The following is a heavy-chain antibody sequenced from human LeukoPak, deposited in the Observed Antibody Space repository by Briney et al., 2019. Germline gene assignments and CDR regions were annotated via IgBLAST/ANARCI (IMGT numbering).Heavy chain of an antibody. J-gene: IGHJ2*01. D-gene: IGHD2-15*01. V-gene: IGHV3-48*02. CDR2: TSSSSSTI. Sequence: PGGSLRLSCAASGFAFSSYSMDWVRQAPGKGLEWVSYTSSSSSTIKYADSVRGRFTISRDNAENSLYLQMNSLRDEDTAVYYCARARGTGWYFDLWGGGTLVTVSS. CDR3: ARARGTGWYFDL. CDR1: GFAFSSYS.